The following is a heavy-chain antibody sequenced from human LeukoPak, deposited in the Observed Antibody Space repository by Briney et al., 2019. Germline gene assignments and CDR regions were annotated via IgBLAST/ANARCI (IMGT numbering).Heavy chain of an antibody. V-gene: IGHV3-23*01. Sequence: SGGSLRLSCAASGFTFSSYAMSWVRQAPGKGLEWVSAISGSGGSTYYADSVKGRFTISRDNSKNTLYLQMNSLRVEDTAVYYCARFYCSGGSCRSYWGQGTLVTVSS. CDR2: ISGSGGST. J-gene: IGHJ4*02. CDR3: ARFYCSGGSCRSY. CDR1: GFTFSSYA. D-gene: IGHD2-15*01.